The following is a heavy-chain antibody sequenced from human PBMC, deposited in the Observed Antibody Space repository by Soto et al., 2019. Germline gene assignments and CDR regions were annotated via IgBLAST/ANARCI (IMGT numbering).Heavy chain of an antibody. CDR3: ARDPAGSSWYPPKFDP. Sequence: GASVKVSCKASGGTFSSYTISWVRQAPGQGLEWMGRIIPILGIANYAQKFQGRVTITADKSTSTAYMELSSLRSEDTAVYYCARDPAGSSWYPPKFDPWGQGTLVTVSS. CDR1: GGTFSSYT. CDR2: IIPILGIA. J-gene: IGHJ5*02. V-gene: IGHV1-69*04. D-gene: IGHD6-13*01.